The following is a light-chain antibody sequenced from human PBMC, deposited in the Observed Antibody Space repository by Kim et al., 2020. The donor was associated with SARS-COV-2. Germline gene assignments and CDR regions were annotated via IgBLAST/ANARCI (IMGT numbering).Light chain of an antibody. CDR3: QQSYGTPYT. V-gene: IGKV1-39*01. Sequence: SESVGDRVTITCRASQDINNYLNWYQQKPGKAPKLLITAASSLRSGVPSRFSGSGFGTDFTLTISSLQPEDFITYYCQQSYGTPYTFGQGTKLEI. J-gene: IGKJ2*01. CDR1: QDINNY. CDR2: AAS.